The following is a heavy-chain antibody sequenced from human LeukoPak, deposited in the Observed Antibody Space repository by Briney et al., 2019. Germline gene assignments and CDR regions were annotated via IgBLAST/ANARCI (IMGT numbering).Heavy chain of an antibody. V-gene: IGHV5-51*01. CDR1: GYSFTSYW. CDR2: IYPGDSDS. J-gene: IGHJ4*02. D-gene: IGHD1-26*01. CDR3: ARRVGATYDY. Sequence: GESLQISCQGSGYSFTSYWIGWVRQMPGKGLEWMGIIYPGDSDSRYSPSFQGQVTISADESISTAYLQWSSPKASDTAMYYCARRVGATYDYWGQGTLVTVSS.